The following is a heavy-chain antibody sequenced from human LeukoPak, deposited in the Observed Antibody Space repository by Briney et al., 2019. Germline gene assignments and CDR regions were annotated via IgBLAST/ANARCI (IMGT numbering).Heavy chain of an antibody. CDR1: GFTFDDYA. Sequence: GGSLRLSCAASGFTFDDYAMHWVRQAPGKGLEWVSGISWNSGSIGYADSVKGRFTISRDNAKNSLYLQMNSLRAEDTAVYYCARDWRLHYYDSSGASEGDAWGQGTTVTVSS. CDR2: ISWNSGSI. J-gene: IGHJ6*02. D-gene: IGHD3-22*01. V-gene: IGHV3-9*01. CDR3: ARDWRLHYYDSSGASEGDA.